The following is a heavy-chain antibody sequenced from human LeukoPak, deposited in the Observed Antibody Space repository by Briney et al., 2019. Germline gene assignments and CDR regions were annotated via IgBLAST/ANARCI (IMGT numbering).Heavy chain of an antibody. CDR2: INPNSGGT. CDR1: GYTFTGYY. Sequence: ASVKVSCKASGYTFTGYYMHWVRQAPGQGLEWMGWINPNSGGTNYAQKFQGRVTMTRDTSISTAYMELSRLRSDDTAVYYCARSLGPYRKHHYWGQGTLVTVSS. V-gene: IGHV1-2*02. D-gene: IGHD1-14*01. J-gene: IGHJ4*02. CDR3: ARSLGPYRKHHY.